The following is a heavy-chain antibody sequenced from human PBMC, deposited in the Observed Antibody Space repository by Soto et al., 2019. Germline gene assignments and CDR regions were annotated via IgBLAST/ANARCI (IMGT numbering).Heavy chain of an antibody. CDR3: AKGMYYYDSSGYYGLDY. D-gene: IGHD3-22*01. V-gene: IGHV3-30*18. CDR1: GFTFSSYG. J-gene: IGHJ4*02. Sequence: GGSLRLSCAASGFTFSSYGMHWVRQAPGKGLEWVAVISYDGSNKYYADSVKGRFTISRDNSKNTLYLQMNSLRAEDTAVYYCAKGMYYYDSSGYYGLDYWGQGTLVTVSS. CDR2: ISYDGSNK.